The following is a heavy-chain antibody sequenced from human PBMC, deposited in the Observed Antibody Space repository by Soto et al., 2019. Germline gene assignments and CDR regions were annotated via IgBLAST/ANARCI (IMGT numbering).Heavy chain of an antibody. Sequence: GESLKISCKGSGYSFTSYWIGWVRQMPGKGLESMGIIYPGDSDTRYSPSFQGQVTISADKSISTAYLQWSSLKASDTAMYYCARSPGIQLWYGFHAFDIWGQGTMVTVSS. D-gene: IGHD5-18*01. V-gene: IGHV5-51*01. CDR1: GYSFTSYW. CDR3: ARSPGIQLWYGFHAFDI. CDR2: IYPGDSDT. J-gene: IGHJ3*02.